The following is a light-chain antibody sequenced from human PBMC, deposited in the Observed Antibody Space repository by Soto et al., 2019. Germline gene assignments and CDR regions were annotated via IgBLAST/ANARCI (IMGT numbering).Light chain of an antibody. CDR3: RSYTRTSPDV. J-gene: IGLJ1*01. CDR2: EVS. CDR1: SSDVGGYDY. V-gene: IGLV2-14*01. Sequence: QSVLTHPASVSVSPGQSITISCTGTSSDVGGYDYVSWYQQHPGKAPKLIIYEVSNRPSGVSNRFSGSKSGNTASLTISGLQAEDEADYYCRSYTRTSPDVFGTGTKVTVL.